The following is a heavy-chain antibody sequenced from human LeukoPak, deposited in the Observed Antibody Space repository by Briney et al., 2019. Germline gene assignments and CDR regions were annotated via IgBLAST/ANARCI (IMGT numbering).Heavy chain of an antibody. CDR2: ISYDGSNK. J-gene: IGHJ6*02. V-gene: IGHV3-30*18. D-gene: IGHD2-15*01. CDR1: GFTFSSYG. Sequence: GRSLRLSCAASGFTFSSYGMHWVRQAPGKGLEWVAVISYDGSNKYYADSVKGRFTISRDNSKNTLYLQMNSLRAEDTAVYYCAKARVVVVVAATVLTRYGMDVWGQGTTVTVSS. CDR3: AKARVVVVVAATVLTRYGMDV.